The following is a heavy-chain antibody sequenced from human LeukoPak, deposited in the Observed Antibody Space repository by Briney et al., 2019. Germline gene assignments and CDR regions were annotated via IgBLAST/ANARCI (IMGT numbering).Heavy chain of an antibody. CDR3: AKGGYDDSIGAHFDY. CDR2: ISGSGGST. D-gene: IGHD5-12*01. Sequence: GGSLRLSCAASGFTFSTCAMSWVRQAPGKGLEWGSQISGSGGSTYSADSVKDRFTISRDNSKNTLYLQMNSLRAEDTAVYHCAKGGYDDSIGAHFDYWGQGTLVTVSS. J-gene: IGHJ4*02. CDR1: GFTFSTCA. V-gene: IGHV3-23*01.